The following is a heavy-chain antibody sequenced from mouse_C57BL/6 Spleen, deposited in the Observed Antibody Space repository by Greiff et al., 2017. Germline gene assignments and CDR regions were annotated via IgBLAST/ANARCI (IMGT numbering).Heavy chain of an antibody. V-gene: IGHV1-81*01. D-gene: IGHD1-1*01. CDR1: GYTFTSYG. CDR2: IYPRSGNT. CDR3: ARHYGSKDAMDY. J-gene: IGHJ4*01. Sequence: QVQLQQSGAELARPGASVKLSCKASGYTFTSYGISWVKQRTGQGLEWIGEIYPRSGNTYYNEKFKGKATLTADKSSSTAYMELRSLTSEDSAVXICARHYGSKDAMDYWGQGTSVTVSS.